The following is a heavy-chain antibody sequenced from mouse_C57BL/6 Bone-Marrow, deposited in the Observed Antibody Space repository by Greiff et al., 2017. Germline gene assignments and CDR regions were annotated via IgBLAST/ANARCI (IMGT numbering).Heavy chain of an antibody. J-gene: IGHJ3*01. V-gene: IGHV1-62-2*01. D-gene: IGHD3-2*02. Sequence: VQLQQSGAELVKPGASVKLSCKASGYTFTDYSIHWVKQRPGQGLEWIGGIYPGSGSIKYNEKFKDKATLTADKSSSTAYMELSRLTSEDSAVFFCARHEFGKLRQLTSFAYWGQGTLVTVSA. CDR3: ARHEFGKLRQLTSFAY. CDR1: GYTFTDYS. CDR2: IYPGSGSI.